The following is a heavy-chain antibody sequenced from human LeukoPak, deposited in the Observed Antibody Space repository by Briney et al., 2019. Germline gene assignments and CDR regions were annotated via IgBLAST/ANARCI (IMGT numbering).Heavy chain of an antibody. J-gene: IGHJ4*02. V-gene: IGHV5-51*01. CDR1: GYSFTSYW. CDR3: ARPHYCSSTSCYRFDY. D-gene: IGHD2-2*01. CDR2: IYPGDSDT. Sequence: GESLKISCKGSGYSFTSYWTGWVRQMPGKGLGWMGIIYPGDSDTRYSPSFQGQVTISADKSISTAYLQWSSLKASDTAMYYCARPHYCSSTSCYRFDYWGQGTLVTVPS.